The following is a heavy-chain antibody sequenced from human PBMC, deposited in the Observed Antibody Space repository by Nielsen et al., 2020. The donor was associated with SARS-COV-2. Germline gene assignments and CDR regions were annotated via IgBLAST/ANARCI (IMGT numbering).Heavy chain of an antibody. V-gene: IGHV3-23*01. Sequence: ETLSLTCTVSGGSISSSSYYWGWIRQAPGKGLEWVSAISGSGGSTYYADSVKGRFTISRDNSKNTLYLQMNSLRAEDTAVYYCAKDAGVVPHLNWFDPWGQGTLVTVSS. D-gene: IGHD2-2*01. J-gene: IGHJ5*02. CDR3: AKDAGVVPHLNWFDP. CDR1: GGSISSSSYY. CDR2: ISGSGGST.